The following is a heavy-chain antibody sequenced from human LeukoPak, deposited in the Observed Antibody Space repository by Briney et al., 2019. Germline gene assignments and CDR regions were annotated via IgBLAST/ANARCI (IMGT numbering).Heavy chain of an antibody. V-gene: IGHV3-23*01. J-gene: IGHJ5*02. CDR1: GFTFSSYA. Sequence: GGSLRLSCAASGFTFSSYAMSWVCQAPGKGLEWVSAISGSGGSTYYADSVKGRFTISRDNSKNTLYLQMNSLRAEDTAVYYCAKGVYCSGGSCYRNNWFDPWGQGTLVTVSS. CDR2: ISGSGGST. CDR3: AKGVYCSGGSCYRNNWFDP. D-gene: IGHD2-15*01.